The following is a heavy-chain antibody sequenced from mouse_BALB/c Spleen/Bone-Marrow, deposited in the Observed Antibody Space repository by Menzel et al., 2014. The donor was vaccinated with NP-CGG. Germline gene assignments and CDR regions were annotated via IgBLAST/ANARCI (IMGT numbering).Heavy chain of an antibody. J-gene: IGHJ3*01. CDR2: ISNGGGST. CDR3: TREDYGAY. D-gene: IGHD2-4*01. CDR1: GFTFTSYT. V-gene: IGHV5-12-2*01. Sequence: EVKLVESGGGLVQPGGSLKLSCAASGFTFTSYTMSWVRQTPEKRLEWVAYISNGGGSTYYPDTVKGRFTIPRDNAKNTLYLQMSSLKSEDTAIYYCTREDYGAYWGQGTLVTVSA.